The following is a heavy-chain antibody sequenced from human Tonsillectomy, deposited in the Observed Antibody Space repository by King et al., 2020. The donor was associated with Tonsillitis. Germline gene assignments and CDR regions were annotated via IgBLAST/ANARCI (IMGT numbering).Heavy chain of an antibody. CDR1: GGSISSGSDF. CDR3: TRDLGEI. CDR2: IYPSGST. Sequence: QLQESGPRLVKPSQTLSLTCTVSGGSISSGSDFWSWVRQPAGKGLEWIGRIYPSGSTHYNPSLKSRVTISADTSRNQFSLKVNSVTAADAAVYYCTRDLGEIWGQGTMVTVSS. D-gene: IGHD7-27*01. J-gene: IGHJ3*02. V-gene: IGHV4-61*02.